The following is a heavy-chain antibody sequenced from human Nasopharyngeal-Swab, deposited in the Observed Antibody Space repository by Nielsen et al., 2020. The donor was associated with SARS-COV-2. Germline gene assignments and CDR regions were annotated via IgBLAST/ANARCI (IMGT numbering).Heavy chain of an antibody. Sequence: GESMKISCAASGFTFSSYWMHWVRQAPGKGLVWVSRINSDGSSTSYADSVKGRFTISRDNAKNTLYLQMNSLRAEDTAVYYCARAFGGRFGGFDYWGQGTLVTVSS. CDR3: ARAFGGRFGGFDY. D-gene: IGHD3-10*01. J-gene: IGHJ4*02. V-gene: IGHV3-74*01. CDR1: GFTFSSYW. CDR2: INSDGSST.